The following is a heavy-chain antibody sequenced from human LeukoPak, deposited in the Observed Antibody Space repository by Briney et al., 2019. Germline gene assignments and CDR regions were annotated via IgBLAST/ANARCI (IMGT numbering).Heavy chain of an antibody. D-gene: IGHD3-22*01. J-gene: IGHJ4*02. Sequence: ASVKVSCKASGYTFTGYYMHWVRQAPGQGLEWMGWINPNSGGTNYAQKFQGRVTMTRDTSISTAYMELSRLRSDDTAVYYCATAPLYYDSSGYDYWGQGTLVTVSS. V-gene: IGHV1-2*02. CDR1: GYTFTGYY. CDR2: INPNSGGT. CDR3: ATAPLYYDSSGYDY.